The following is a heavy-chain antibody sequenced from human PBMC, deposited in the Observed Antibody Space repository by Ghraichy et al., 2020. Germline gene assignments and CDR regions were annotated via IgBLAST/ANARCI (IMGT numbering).Heavy chain of an antibody. Sequence: ASVKVSCKASGYTFTDNYIHWVRQAPGEGLEWMGWINPHSGDTNYAQTFQGRVTMTRDTSTNTAYMELSGLRSVDTAVYFCSRRSASSDRFDSWGQGTLVTISS. CDR1: GYTFTDNY. CDR2: INPHSGDT. V-gene: IGHV1-2*02. CDR3: SRRSASSDRFDS. J-gene: IGHJ5*01.